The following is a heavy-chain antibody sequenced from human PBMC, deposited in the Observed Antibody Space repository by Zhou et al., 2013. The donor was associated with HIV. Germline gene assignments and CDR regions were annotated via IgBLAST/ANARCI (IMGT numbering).Heavy chain of an antibody. CDR1: GGTFSSYA. CDR2: IIPIFGTA. J-gene: IGHJ4*02. V-gene: IGHV1-69*05. Sequence: QVQLVQSGAEVKKPGSSVKVSCKASGGTFSSYAISWVRQAPGQGLEWMGGIIPIFGTANYAQKFQGRVTITTDESTSTAYMELSSLRSEDTAVYYCASPLPYFYGSGSYYALDYWGQGTLVTVSS. CDR3: ASPLPYFYGSGSYYALDY. D-gene: IGHD3-10*01.